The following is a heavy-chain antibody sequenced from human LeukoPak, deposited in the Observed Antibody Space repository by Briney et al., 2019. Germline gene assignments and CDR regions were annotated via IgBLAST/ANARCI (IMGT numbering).Heavy chain of an antibody. V-gene: IGHV1-2*04. J-gene: IGHJ5*02. CDR1: GFTFSDHA. Sequence: GGSLRLSCVAFGFTFSDHAMHWVRQAPGQGLEWMGWINPNSGGTNYAQKFQGWVTMTRDTSISTAYMELSRLRSDDTAVYYCAREYSSSWYPRAASFDPWGQGTLVTVSS. D-gene: IGHD6-13*01. CDR2: INPNSGGT. CDR3: AREYSSSWYPRAASFDP.